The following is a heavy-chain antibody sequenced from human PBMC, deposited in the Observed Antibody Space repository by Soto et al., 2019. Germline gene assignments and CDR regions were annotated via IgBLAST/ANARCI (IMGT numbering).Heavy chain of an antibody. CDR2: IWYDGSNK. CDR3: ARDGRIMVSYFDY. V-gene: IGHV3-33*01. CDR1: GFTFSSYG. D-gene: IGHD3-16*01. J-gene: IGHJ4*02. Sequence: GGSLRLSCAASGFTFSSYGMHWVRQAPGKGLEWVAVIWYDGSNKYYADSVKGRFTISRDNSKNTLYLQMNSLRAEDTAVYYCARDGRIMVSYFDYWGKGTLVTVSS.